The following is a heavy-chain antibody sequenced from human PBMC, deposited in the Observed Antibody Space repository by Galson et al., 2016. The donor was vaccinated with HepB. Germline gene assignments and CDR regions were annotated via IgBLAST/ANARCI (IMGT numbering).Heavy chain of an antibody. CDR3: ARDQPHRMIRGVYAFDV. CDR2: IYYSGST. J-gene: IGHJ3*01. V-gene: IGHV4-31*03. D-gene: IGHD3-10*01. Sequence: TLSLTCTVSGGSISSGGYYWSWIRQHPGKGPEWIGYIYYSGSTYFNPSLQSRLTMSVDTSKNQFSLRLTSVTAADTAVYYCARDQPHRMIRGVYAFDVWGQGTMVTVSS. CDR1: GGSISSGGYY.